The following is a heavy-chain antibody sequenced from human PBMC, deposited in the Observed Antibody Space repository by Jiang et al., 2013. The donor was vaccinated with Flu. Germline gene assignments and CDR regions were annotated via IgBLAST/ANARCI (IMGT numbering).Heavy chain of an antibody. CDR1: GYTFTSYW. CDR2: IYPGDSDT. D-gene: IGHD3-22*01. J-gene: IGHJ1*01. CDR3: SSAPDNYWDITGNYPKYFQH. Sequence: GAEVKKPGESLRISCKGSGYTFTSYWIAWVRQMPGKGLEWMGIIYPGDSDTRYSPSFQGQVTISVDKSISTAYLQWSSLKASDTAIYYCSSAPDNYWDITGNYPKYFQHWGQGTLVTVSS. V-gene: IGHV5-51*01.